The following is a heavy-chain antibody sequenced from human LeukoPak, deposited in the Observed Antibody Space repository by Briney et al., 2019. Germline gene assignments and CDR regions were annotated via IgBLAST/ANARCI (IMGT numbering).Heavy chain of an antibody. J-gene: IGHJ4*02. CDR2: ISYDGSNK. V-gene: IGHV3-30-3*01. CDR3: AKVGGVAAAGTEYYFDY. D-gene: IGHD6-13*01. CDR1: GFTFSSYA. Sequence: GGSLRLSCAASGFTFSSYAMHWVRQAPGKGLEWVAVISYDGSNKYYADSVKGRFTISRDNSKNTLYLQMNSLRAEDTAVYYCAKVGGVAAAGTEYYFDYWGQGTLVTVSS.